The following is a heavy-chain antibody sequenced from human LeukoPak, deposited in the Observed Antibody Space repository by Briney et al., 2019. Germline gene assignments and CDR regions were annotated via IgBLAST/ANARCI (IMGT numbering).Heavy chain of an antibody. Sequence: PSETLSLTCTVSGGSISSYYWSWIRQPARKGLEWIGYIYYSGSTNYNPSLKSRVTISVDTSKNHFALKLSSVTAADTAVYYCARLGPHYYDSSGYYKESYYYYGMDVWGQGTTVTVSS. CDR2: IYYSGST. J-gene: IGHJ6*02. CDR1: GGSISSYY. D-gene: IGHD3-22*01. CDR3: ARLGPHYYDSSGYYKESYYYYGMDV. V-gene: IGHV4-59*08.